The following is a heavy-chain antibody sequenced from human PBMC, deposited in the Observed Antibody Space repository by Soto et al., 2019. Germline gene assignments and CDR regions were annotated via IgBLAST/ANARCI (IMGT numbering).Heavy chain of an antibody. CDR3: ARWYGGSLDY. CDR1: GGSISSGGYS. CDR2: IYHSGST. J-gene: IGHJ4*02. D-gene: IGHD4-17*01. Sequence: SETLSLTCAVSGGSISSGGYSWSWIRQPPGKGLEWIGYIYHSGSTYYNPSLKSRVTISVDRSKNQFSLKLSSVTAADTAVYYCARWYGGSLDYWGQGTLVTVSS. V-gene: IGHV4-30-2*01.